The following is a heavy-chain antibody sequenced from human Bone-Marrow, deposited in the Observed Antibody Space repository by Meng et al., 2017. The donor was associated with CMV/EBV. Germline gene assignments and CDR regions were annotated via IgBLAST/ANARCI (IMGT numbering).Heavy chain of an antibody. V-gene: IGHV1-2*02. J-gene: IGHJ3*02. CDR1: GYTFTAHY. D-gene: IGHD1-26*01. Sequence: ASVKVSCKASGYTFTAHYFHWVRQAPGQGLEWMGWIHPHRGDTNYAQQFQGRVTLTRDTSINTGYMELTRLTSDDTALYYCTRGHSGVDIYAFDIWGQGTLATFSS. CDR2: IHPHRGDT. CDR3: TRGHSGVDIYAFDI.